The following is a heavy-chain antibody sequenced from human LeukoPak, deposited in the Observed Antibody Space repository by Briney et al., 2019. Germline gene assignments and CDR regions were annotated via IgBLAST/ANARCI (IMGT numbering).Heavy chain of an antibody. J-gene: IGHJ5*02. Sequence: ASVKVSCKASGYTFTSYAMNWVRQAPGQGLEWMGWINTNTGNPTYAQGFTGRFVFSLDASVSTAYLQISSLKAEDTAVYYCARDFRPVVAATRVWFDPWGQGTLVTVSS. CDR3: ARDFRPVVAATRVWFDP. V-gene: IGHV7-4-1*02. D-gene: IGHD2-15*01. CDR2: INTNTGNP. CDR1: GYTFTSYA.